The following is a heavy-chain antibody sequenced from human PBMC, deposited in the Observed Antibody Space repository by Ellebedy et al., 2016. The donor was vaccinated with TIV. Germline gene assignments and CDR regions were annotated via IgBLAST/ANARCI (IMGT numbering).Heavy chain of an antibody. Sequence: ASVKVSCKASGYTFTSYGISWVRQAPGQGLEWMGWISAYNGNTNYAQKLQGRVTMTTDTSTSTAYMELRSLRSDDTAVYYCARVVVAARYYYYGMDVWGQGTTVTVSS. CDR3: ARVVVAARYYYYGMDV. CDR2: ISAYNGNT. CDR1: GYTFTSYG. D-gene: IGHD2-15*01. J-gene: IGHJ6*02. V-gene: IGHV1-18*04.